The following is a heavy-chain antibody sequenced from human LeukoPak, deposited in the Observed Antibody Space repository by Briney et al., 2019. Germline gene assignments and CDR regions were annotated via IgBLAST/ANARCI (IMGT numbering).Heavy chain of an antibody. CDR3: ARGGLFKYFFDY. CDR2: IYSGGDT. J-gene: IGHJ4*02. CDR1: GFTVSSNY. D-gene: IGHD2-15*01. Sequence: PGGSLRLSCAASGFTVSSNYMSWLRQPPGKGLEWVSVIYSGGDTSYADSVKGRFTISRDNSKNTLYLQMNSLRAEDTAVYYCARGGLFKYFFDYWGQGTPVTVSS. V-gene: IGHV3-53*01.